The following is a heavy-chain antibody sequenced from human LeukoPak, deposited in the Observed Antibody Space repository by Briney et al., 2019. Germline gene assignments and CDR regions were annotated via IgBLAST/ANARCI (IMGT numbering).Heavy chain of an antibody. D-gene: IGHD3-10*01. V-gene: IGHV3-48*03. J-gene: IGHJ4*02. CDR1: GFTFSSYE. Sequence: GGSLRLSCAASGFTFSSYEMNWVRQAPGKGLEWVSYISSSGSTIYYADSVKGRFTISRDNAKNSLYLQMNSLRAEDTAVYYCARVRYYGSGSSTLDYWGQGTLVTVSS. CDR3: ARVRYYGSGSSTLDY. CDR2: ISSSGSTI.